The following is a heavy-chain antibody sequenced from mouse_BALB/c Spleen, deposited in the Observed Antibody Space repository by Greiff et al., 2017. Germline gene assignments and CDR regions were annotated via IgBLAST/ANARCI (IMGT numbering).Heavy chain of an antibody. D-gene: IGHD1-2*01. Sequence: EVQLVESGGGLVQPGGSLKLSCAASGFTFSSYTMSWVRQTPEKRLEWVAYISNGGGSTYYPDTVKGRFTISRGNAKNTLYLQMSSLKSEDTAMYYCARHQDYGPFAYWGQGTLVTVSA. V-gene: IGHV5-12-2*01. CDR3: ARHQDYGPFAY. J-gene: IGHJ3*01. CDR2: ISNGGGST. CDR1: GFTFSSYT.